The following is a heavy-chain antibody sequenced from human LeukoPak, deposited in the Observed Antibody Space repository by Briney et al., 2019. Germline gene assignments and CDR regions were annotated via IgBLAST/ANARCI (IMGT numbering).Heavy chain of an antibody. CDR2: MNPNSGNT. CDR3: AYLLASRMGRKFDH. Sequence: ASVKVSCTASGYTFPSYDINWVRQATGQGLEWMGWMNPNSGNTGYAQKFQGRVTMTRNTSMSTAYMELSSLRSEDTAVYYCAYLLASRMGRKFDHWGQGTLVTVSS. D-gene: IGHD3-10*01. V-gene: IGHV1-8*01. CDR1: GYTFPSYD. J-gene: IGHJ5*02.